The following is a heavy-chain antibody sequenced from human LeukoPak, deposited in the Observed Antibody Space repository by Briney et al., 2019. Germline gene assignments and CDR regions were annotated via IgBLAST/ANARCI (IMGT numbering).Heavy chain of an antibody. V-gene: IGHV3-23*01. Sequence: PGGSLRLSCAASGFTFSSYAMSWVRQAPGKGLEWVSVIGGNGGTTYYADSVKGRFTISRDNSKNTLYLQMNSLRAEDTAVYYCAKVSRGYSGYDYGYWGQGTLVTVSS. CDR1: GFTFSSYA. J-gene: IGHJ1*01. CDR3: AKVSRGYSGYDYGY. D-gene: IGHD5-12*01. CDR2: IGGNGGTT.